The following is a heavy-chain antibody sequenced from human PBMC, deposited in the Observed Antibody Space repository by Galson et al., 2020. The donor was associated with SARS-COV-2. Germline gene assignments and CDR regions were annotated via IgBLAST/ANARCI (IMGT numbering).Heavy chain of an antibody. D-gene: IGHD3-22*01. V-gene: IGHV3-15*01. CDR1: GFTFSNAW. Sequence: GESLKISCAASGFTFSNAWMSWVRQAPGKGLEWVGRIKSKTDGGTTDYAAPVKGRFTISRDDSKNTLYLQMNSLKTEDTAVYYCVEGYDSIDYWGQGTLVTVSS. J-gene: IGHJ4*02. CDR2: IKSKTDGGTT. CDR3: VEGYDSIDY.